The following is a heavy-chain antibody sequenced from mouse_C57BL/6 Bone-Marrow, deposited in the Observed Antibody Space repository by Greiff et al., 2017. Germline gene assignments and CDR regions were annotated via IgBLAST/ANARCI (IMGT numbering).Heavy chain of an antibody. CDR2: ISSGGSYT. CDR3: ARPGFAWFAY. Sequence: EVKLVESGGDLVKPGGSLKLSCAASGFTFSSYGMSWVRQTPDKRLEWVATISSGGSYTYYPDSVKGRFTISRDNAKNTLYLQMSSLKSEDTAMYYCARPGFAWFAYWGQGTLVTVSA. CDR1: GFTFSSYG. V-gene: IGHV5-6*01. J-gene: IGHJ3*01.